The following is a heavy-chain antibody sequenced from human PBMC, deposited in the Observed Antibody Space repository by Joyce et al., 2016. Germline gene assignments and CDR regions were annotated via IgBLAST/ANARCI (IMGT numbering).Heavy chain of an antibody. CDR2: IYPDDSDT. CDR1: GYSFTSYW. D-gene: IGHD2-15*01. Sequence: EVQLVQSGAEVKKPGESLKISCKGSGYSFTSYWIGWVHQLPGKGLEWMGIIYPDDSDTRYSPSCQGQITISADKSISNAYLQCSSLKASDTAMYYCARLSPKYCSGGSCYSDYWGQGTLVTVSS. V-gene: IGHV5-51*07. CDR3: ARLSPKYCSGGSCYSDY. J-gene: IGHJ4*02.